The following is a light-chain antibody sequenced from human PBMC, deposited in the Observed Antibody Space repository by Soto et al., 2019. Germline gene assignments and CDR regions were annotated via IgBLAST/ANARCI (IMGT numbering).Light chain of an antibody. CDR1: QSISNY. CDR2: DAS. Sequence: TVLTQSPVTLSLSPGERATLSCRASQSISNYLAWYQQKPGQAPRLLIYDASKRATGIPARFSGSGSGTDFTLTINSLEPEDFAVYYCQQRYTWPSFGPGTKVDIK. V-gene: IGKV3-11*01. J-gene: IGKJ3*01. CDR3: QQRYTWPS.